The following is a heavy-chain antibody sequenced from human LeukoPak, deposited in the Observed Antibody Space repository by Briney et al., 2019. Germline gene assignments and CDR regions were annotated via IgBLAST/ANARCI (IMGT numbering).Heavy chain of an antibody. D-gene: IGHD3-3*01. CDR1: GFTFSSYA. CDR2: ISSNGGST. Sequence: GGSLRLSCAASGFTFSSYAMHWVRQAPGKGLEYVSAISSNGGSTYYANSVKGRFTISRDNSKNTLYLQMGSLRAEDMAVYYCARGYDFWSGYWYYCYYGMDVWGQETTVTVSS. V-gene: IGHV3-64*01. J-gene: IGHJ6*02. CDR3: ARGYDFWSGYWYYCYYGMDV.